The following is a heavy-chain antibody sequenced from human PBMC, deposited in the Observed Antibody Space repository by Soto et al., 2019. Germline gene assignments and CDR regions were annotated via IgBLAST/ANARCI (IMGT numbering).Heavy chain of an antibody. CDR1: GGSISSGDYY. D-gene: IGHD3-22*01. CDR3: ARARLGSGYRYGMDV. Sequence: QVQLQESGPGLVKPSQTLSLTCTVSGGSISSGDYYWSWIRQPPGKGLEWIGYIYYSGSTYYNPSLKSRVTITVDTSKNQFPLKLSSVTAADTAVYYCARARLGSGYRYGMDVWGQGTTVTVSS. J-gene: IGHJ6*02. V-gene: IGHV4-30-4*01. CDR2: IYYSGST.